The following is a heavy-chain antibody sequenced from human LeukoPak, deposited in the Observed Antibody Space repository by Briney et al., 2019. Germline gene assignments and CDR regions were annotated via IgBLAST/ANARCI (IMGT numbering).Heavy chain of an antibody. CDR2: IYSDDST. Sequence: PGGSLRLSCAASGFTFSSYGMHWVRQAPGKVLEWVSVIYSDDSTYYADSVKGRFTISRDNSKNTLYLQMNSLRAEDTAVYYCARVQGSGQPRWYWGQGTLVTVSS. CDR3: ARVQGSGQPRWY. J-gene: IGHJ4*02. D-gene: IGHD2-15*01. V-gene: IGHV3-66*01. CDR1: GFTFSSYG.